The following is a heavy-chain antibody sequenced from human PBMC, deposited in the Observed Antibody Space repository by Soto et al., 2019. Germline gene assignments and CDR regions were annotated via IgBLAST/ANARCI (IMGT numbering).Heavy chain of an antibody. D-gene: IGHD3-9*01. CDR3: ARDEIFYPAGEYDMAV. V-gene: IGHV1-69*01. Sequence: QVPLVQSGAEVKKPGSSVKVSCRASGGTFRGHAISWVRQAPGQGLEWMGGSIPMFGTTNYAQKFQGRVTITADESTTTVYMEVSSLRPEDTAVHYCARDEIFYPAGEYDMAVWGQGTAVTVSS. CDR2: SIPMFGTT. J-gene: IGHJ6*03. CDR1: GGTFRGHA.